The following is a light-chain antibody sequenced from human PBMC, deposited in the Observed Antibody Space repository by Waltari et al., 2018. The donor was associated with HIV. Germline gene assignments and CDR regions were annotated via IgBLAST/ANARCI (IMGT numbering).Light chain of an antibody. CDR3: QSADSSGTYLVI. CDR1: ALANQY. Sequence: SYELTQPPSVSVSPGQTARITCSGDALANQYAYWYQRKPGQAPVLVIYKDSERSSGIPGRFSGSSSGTTVTLTIRGVQAEDEADYYCQSADSSGTYLVIFGGGTKLTVL. J-gene: IGLJ2*01. V-gene: IGLV3-25*03. CDR2: KDS.